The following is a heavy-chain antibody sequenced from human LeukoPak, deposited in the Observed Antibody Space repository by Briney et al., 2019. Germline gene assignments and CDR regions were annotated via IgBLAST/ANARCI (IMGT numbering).Heavy chain of an antibody. CDR2: IIPIFGTA. CDR3: ARDPGASVVAATHWFDP. CDR1: RGTFSSYA. V-gene: IGHV1-69*13. Sequence: ASVKVSCKASRGTFSSYAISWVRQAPGQGLEWMGGIIPIFGTANYAQKFQGRVTITADESTSTAYMELSSLRSEDTAVYYCARDPGASVVAATHWFDPWGQGTLVTVSS. J-gene: IGHJ5*02. D-gene: IGHD2-15*01.